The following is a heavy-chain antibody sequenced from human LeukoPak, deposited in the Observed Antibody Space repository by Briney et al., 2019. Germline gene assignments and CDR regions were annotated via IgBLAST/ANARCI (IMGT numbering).Heavy chain of an antibody. CDR3: AKSGFRASGPYYYYGMDV. D-gene: IGHD3-10*01. CDR2: ISSTITTI. CDR1: GFTFSSYG. J-gene: IGHJ6*02. Sequence: PGGSLRLSCAASGFTFSSYGMNWVRQAPGKGLEWVSYISSTITTIYYADSVKGRFTISRDNSKNTLYLQMNSLRAEDTAVYYCAKSGFRASGPYYYYGMDVWGQGTTVTVSS. V-gene: IGHV3-48*01.